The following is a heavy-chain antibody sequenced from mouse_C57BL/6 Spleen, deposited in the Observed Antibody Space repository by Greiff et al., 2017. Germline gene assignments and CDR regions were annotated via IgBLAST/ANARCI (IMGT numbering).Heavy chain of an antibody. CDR2: IYPGGGYT. CDR1: GYTFTNYW. J-gene: IGHJ2*01. V-gene: IGHV1-63*01. D-gene: IGHD1-1*01. Sequence: VHLVESGAELVRPGTSVKMSCKASGYTFTNYWIGWAKQRPGHGLEWIGDIYPGGGYTNYNEKFKGKATLTADKSSSTAYMQFSSLTSEDSAIYYCARSHYGSSHYFDYWGQGTTLTVSS. CDR3: ARSHYGSSHYFDY.